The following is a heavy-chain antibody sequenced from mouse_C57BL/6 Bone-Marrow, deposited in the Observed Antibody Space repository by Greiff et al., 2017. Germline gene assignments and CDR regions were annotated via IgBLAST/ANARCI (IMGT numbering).Heavy chain of an antibody. CDR1: GYTFTSYW. V-gene: IGHV1-7*01. CDR2: INPSSGYT. CDR3: AMGARWSYYLDY. Sequence: VQLVESGAELAKPGASVKLSCTASGYTFTSYWMHWVKQRPGQGLEWIGYINPSSGYTKYNQKFKDKATLTAAKSSSTAYMQLCILTYEDSAVYYCAMGARWSYYLDYWGQGTTLTVSS. J-gene: IGHJ2*01. D-gene: IGHD1-1*02.